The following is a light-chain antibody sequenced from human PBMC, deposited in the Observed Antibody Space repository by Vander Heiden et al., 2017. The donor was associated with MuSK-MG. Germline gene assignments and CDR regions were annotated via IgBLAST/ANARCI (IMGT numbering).Light chain of an antibody. V-gene: IGKV1-39*01. J-gene: IGKJ2*01. CDR3: QQGDGNPPYT. Sequence: DVQMTQSPSSLSASVGDRVTITCRASQSISTYLNWYQQKPGKAPKLLIYVASTLQSGVPSRFSGSGSGTDFTLTISRLQPEDFAAYHCQQGDGNPPYTFGQGTKLEIK. CDR2: VAS. CDR1: QSISTY.